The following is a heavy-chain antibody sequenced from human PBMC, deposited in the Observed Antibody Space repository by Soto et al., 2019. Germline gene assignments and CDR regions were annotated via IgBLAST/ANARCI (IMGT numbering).Heavy chain of an antibody. J-gene: IGHJ3*02. CDR1: GFSFSSYW. CDR3: ARDVSPGSSSTLYLDAFDM. Sequence: EEQLVESGGGLVQPGGSLRLSCAASGFSFSSYWMTWVRQAPGKGLEWVANIKRDGSGGYYLDSVRGRFTVSRDNVRNSLYLQMESLRGEDTALYYWARDVSPGSSSTLYLDAFDMWGQGTMVPISS. V-gene: IGHV3-7*05. D-gene: IGHD2-2*01. CDR2: IKRDGSGG.